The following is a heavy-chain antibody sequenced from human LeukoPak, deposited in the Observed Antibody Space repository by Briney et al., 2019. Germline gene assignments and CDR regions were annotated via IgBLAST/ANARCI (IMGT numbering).Heavy chain of an antibody. J-gene: IGHJ5*02. CDR2: ISGSGGST. D-gene: IGHD2-2*01. Sequence: GGSLRLFCAASGYTFSSYAMSWVRQAPGKGLEWVSAISGSGGSTYYADSVKGRFTISRGNSKNTLYLQMNSLRAEDTAVYYCAKDRIVVVPAANNWFDPWGQGTLVTVSS. V-gene: IGHV3-23*01. CDR1: GYTFSSYA. CDR3: AKDRIVVVPAANNWFDP.